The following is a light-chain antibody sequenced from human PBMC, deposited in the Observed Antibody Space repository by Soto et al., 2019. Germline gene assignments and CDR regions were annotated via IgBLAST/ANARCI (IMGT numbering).Light chain of an antibody. CDR2: STH. V-gene: IGLV7-43*01. CDR1: PGAVTSGHY. CDR3: LLYCGACWV. Sequence: QAVVTQEPSLTVSPGGTVTLTCDSRPGAVTSGHYPNWFQQKPGQPPRALIYSTHNKHYWTPARFSGALLGGKAALTRSGVLTEDVAEYYCLLYCGACWVFGGGTKLTVL. J-gene: IGLJ3*02.